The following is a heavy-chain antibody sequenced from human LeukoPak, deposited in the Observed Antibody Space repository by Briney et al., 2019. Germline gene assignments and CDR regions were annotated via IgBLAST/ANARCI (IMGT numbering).Heavy chain of an antibody. J-gene: IGHJ3*02. CDR2: IVVGSGNT. CDR3: AAAVGYSYGHDAFDI. Sequence: SVKVSSKASGFTFTSSSMQWVRQARGQRLVWIGWIVVGSGNTNYAQKFQERVTITRGMSTSTAYMELSSLRSEDTAVYYCAAAVGYSYGHDAFDIWGQGKMVTVSS. D-gene: IGHD5-18*01. CDR1: GFTFTSSS. V-gene: IGHV1-58*02.